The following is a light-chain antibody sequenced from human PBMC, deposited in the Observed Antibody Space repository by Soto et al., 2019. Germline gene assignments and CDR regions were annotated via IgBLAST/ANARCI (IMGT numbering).Light chain of an antibody. Sequence: DVHMTQAPSTLSSSVEDRFTITCRASQSISTWLSWYQQKPGKAPKVLIYKASNLQSGVSSRFSGSGSGTEFTLTISSLQPDDFATYYCQDYNSWTFGQGTKVDI. CDR3: QDYNSWT. J-gene: IGKJ1*01. CDR2: KAS. CDR1: QSISTW. V-gene: IGKV1-5*03.